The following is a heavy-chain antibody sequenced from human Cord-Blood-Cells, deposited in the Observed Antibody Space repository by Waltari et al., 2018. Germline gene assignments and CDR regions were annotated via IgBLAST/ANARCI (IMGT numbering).Heavy chain of an antibody. CDR3: AREGGSSWYWYFDL. J-gene: IGHJ2*01. V-gene: IGHV6-1*01. CDR1: EDSVSTNIPA. D-gene: IGHD6-13*01. Sequence: QVHMQRSGPGLVRLSQTLSLTCPISEDSVSTNIPACNCIRQPPSRGLEWLGRTSYRSKWYNVYAVSVKSRITINPDTSKNQFSLQLNSGTPEDTAVYYCAREGGSSWYWYFDLWAVAPWSLSPQ. CDR2: TSYRSKWYN.